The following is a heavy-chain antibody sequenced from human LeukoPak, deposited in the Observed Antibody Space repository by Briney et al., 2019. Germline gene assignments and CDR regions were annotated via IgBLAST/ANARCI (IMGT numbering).Heavy chain of an antibody. Sequence: GGSLRLSCAASGFTFDDYAMHWVRQAPGKGLEWVSGISWNSGSIGYADSVKGRFTISRDNAKNSLYPQMNSLRAEDTALYYCAKDILVGRPAQYSSGWYYYYYGMDVWGQGTTVTVSS. J-gene: IGHJ6*02. CDR3: AKDILVGRPAQYSSGWYYYYYGMDV. CDR1: GFTFDDYA. D-gene: IGHD6-19*01. V-gene: IGHV3-9*01. CDR2: ISWNSGSI.